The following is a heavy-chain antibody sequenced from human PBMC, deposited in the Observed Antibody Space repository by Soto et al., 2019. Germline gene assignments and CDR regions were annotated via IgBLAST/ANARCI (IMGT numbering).Heavy chain of an antibody. D-gene: IGHD2-15*01. CDR3: VREGCSGGSCFFDH. J-gene: IGHJ4*02. V-gene: IGHV4-30-2*01. CDR2: IYHSGRT. Sequence: PSEILPLSGAVSGASISSGGYSGTWIRKPPGKGLEWIGYIYHSGRTDYNPSLKSRATISEDRPKNQFSLQLRSVTAADTAVYYCVREGCSGGSCFFDHWGQGILVTVSS. CDR1: GASISSGGYS.